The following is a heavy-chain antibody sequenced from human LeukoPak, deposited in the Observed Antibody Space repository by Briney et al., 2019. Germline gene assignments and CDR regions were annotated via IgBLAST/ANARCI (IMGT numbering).Heavy chain of an antibody. D-gene: IGHD5-24*01. CDR3: AKDLPVEMAAITLEY. V-gene: IGHV3-23*01. CDR1: GFPFSSYA. J-gene: IGHJ4*02. Sequence: PGGSLRLSCAASGFPFSSYAMSWVRQSPGKGLEWVSAISGSGDSTYYSDSVQGRFAISRDNSKNTLYLQMNSLRAEDTAVYYCAKDLPVEMAAITLEYWGQGTLVTVSS. CDR2: ISGSGDST.